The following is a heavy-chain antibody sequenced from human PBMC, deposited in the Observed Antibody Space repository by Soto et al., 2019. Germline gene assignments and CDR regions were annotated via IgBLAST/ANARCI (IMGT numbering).Heavy chain of an antibody. Sequence: GESMKISCKAAGYIFTLYWIGWVRQMPGKGLEWMGIIYPGDSDTRYSPSFQGQVTISADKSISTASLQWSSLKASDTAVYYCARQSPTPGYYYFSYGMDVWGQWTTVTVSS. J-gene: IGHJ6*02. CDR2: IYPGDSDT. D-gene: IGHD4-17*01. V-gene: IGHV5-51*01. CDR1: GYIFTLYW. CDR3: ARQSPTPGYYYFSYGMDV.